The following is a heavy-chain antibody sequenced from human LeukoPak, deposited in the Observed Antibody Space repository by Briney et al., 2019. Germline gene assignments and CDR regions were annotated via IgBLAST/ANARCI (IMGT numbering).Heavy chain of an antibody. V-gene: IGHV3-11*05. CDR3: ARGSPPGD. CDR1: GFTFSDYY. J-gene: IGHJ4*02. CDR2: ISSSSGFT. D-gene: IGHD3-16*01. Sequence: AGGSLRLSCAASGFTFSDYYMTWIRRAPGKGLEWVSYISSSSGFTKYADSVRGRFTISRDNAKNSLYLQMNTLRVDDTAVYYCARGSPPGDWGQGTLATVSS.